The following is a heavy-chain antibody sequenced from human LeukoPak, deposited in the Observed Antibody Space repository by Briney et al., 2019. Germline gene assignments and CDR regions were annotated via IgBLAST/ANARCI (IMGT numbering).Heavy chain of an antibody. CDR1: GFTFDDYA. J-gene: IGHJ4*02. V-gene: IGHV3-30*02. Sequence: GGSLRLSCAASGFTFDDYAMHWVRQAPGKGLEWVAFIRYDGSNKYYADSVKGRFTISRDNSKNTLYLQMNSLRAEDTAVYYCAKDCSSTSCYTGDYWGQGTLVTVSS. CDR3: AKDCSSTSCYTGDY. D-gene: IGHD2-2*02. CDR2: IRYDGSNK.